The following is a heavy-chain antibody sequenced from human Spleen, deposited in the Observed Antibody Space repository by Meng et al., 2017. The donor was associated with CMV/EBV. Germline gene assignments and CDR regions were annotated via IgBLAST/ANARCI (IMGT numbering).Heavy chain of an antibody. CDR3: ARGKNRVVVPAASPWFDP. CDR1: GGSFSGYY. J-gene: IGHJ5*02. Sequence: SETLSLTCAVYGGSFSGYYWSWIRQPPGKGLEWIGEINHSGSTNYNPSLKSRVTISVDTSKNQFSLKLSSVTAADTAVYYCARGKNRVVVPAASPWFDPWGQGTLVTVSS. V-gene: IGHV4-34*01. D-gene: IGHD2-2*01. CDR2: INHSGST.